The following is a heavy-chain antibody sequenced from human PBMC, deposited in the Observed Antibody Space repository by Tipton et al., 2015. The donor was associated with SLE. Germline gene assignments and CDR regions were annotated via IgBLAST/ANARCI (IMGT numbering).Heavy chain of an antibody. CDR1: GGSFSGYY. CDR3: ARVGEWGYDDFDAFDI. V-gene: IGHV4-34*01. D-gene: IGHD5-12*01. J-gene: IGHJ3*02. CDR2: INHSGST. Sequence: TLSLTCAVYGGSFSGYYWSWIRQPPGKGLEWIGEINHSGSTNYNPSLKSRVTISVDTSKNQFSLKLSSVTAADTAVYYCARVGEWGYDDFDAFDIWGQGTMVTVSS.